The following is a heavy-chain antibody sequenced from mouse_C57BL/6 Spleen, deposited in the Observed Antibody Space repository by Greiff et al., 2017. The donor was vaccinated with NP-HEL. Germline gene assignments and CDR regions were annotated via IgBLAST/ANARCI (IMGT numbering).Heavy chain of an antibody. V-gene: IGHV3-6*01. CDR3: ARCGNYGDY. CDR2: ISYDGSN. Sequence: EVQLQESGPGLVKPSQSLSLTCSVTGYSITSGYYWNWIRQFPGNKLEWMGYISYDGSNNYNPSLKNRISITRDTSKNQFFLKLNSVTTEDTATYYCARCGNYGDYWGQGTTLTVSS. D-gene: IGHD1-1*02. CDR1: GYSITSGYY. J-gene: IGHJ2*01.